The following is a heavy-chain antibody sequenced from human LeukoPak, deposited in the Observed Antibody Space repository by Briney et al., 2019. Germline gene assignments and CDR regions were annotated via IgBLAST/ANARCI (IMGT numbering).Heavy chain of an antibody. CDR3: TTGGHHPPYDSSGYSGY. V-gene: IGHV3-15*01. CDR2: IKSKTDGGTT. CDR1: GFTFSNAW. D-gene: IGHD3-22*01. J-gene: IGHJ4*02. Sequence: GGSLRLSCAASGFTFSNAWMSWVRQAPGKGLEWVGRIKSKTDGGTTDYAAPVKGRFTISRDDSKSTLYLQMNSLKTEDTAVYYCTTGGHHPPYDSSGYSGYWGQGTLVTVSS.